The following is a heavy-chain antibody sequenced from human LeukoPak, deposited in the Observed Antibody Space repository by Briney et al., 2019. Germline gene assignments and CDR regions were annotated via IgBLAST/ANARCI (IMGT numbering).Heavy chain of an antibody. Sequence: PSETLSLTCTVSGGSISNYYWSWIRQPAGKGLEWIGRIYTSGSTTYSPSLKSRVTMSVDTSKNQFSLQLSSVTAADTAVYYCARQYFTSGKYYYAMDVWGQGTTVTVSS. V-gene: IGHV4-4*07. CDR2: IYTSGST. J-gene: IGHJ6*02. CDR1: GGSISNYY. CDR3: ARQYFTSGKYYYAMDV. D-gene: IGHD2/OR15-2a*01.